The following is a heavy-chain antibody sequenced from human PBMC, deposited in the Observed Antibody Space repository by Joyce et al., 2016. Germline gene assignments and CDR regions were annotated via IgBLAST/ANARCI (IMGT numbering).Heavy chain of an antibody. CDR2: ISYDGIYK. Sequence: QVQLVESGGGVVQPGRSLRLSCAASGLTLRHYGVHWVRQAPGKGLEWVAVISYDGIYKYYADSVKGRFTISRDNSKNTVFLEMNSLRTEDTAVYYCAKILTATYSSGWFLDYWGQGTLVTVSS. CDR1: GLTLRHYG. J-gene: IGHJ4*02. V-gene: IGHV3-30*18. CDR3: AKILTATYSSGWFLDY. D-gene: IGHD6-25*01.